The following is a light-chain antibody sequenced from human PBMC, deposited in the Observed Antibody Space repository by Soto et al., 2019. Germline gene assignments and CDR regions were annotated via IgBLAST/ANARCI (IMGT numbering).Light chain of an antibody. J-gene: IGLJ2*01. Sequence: QSALTQPPSASGSPGQSVTISCTGTSSDVGGYNYVSWYRQHPGKAPKLMTYEVSKRPSEVPDRFSGSKSGNTASLTVSGLQAEDEADYYCSSYAGSNGVIFGGGTKLTVL. CDR2: EVS. V-gene: IGLV2-8*01. CDR3: SSYAGSNGVI. CDR1: SSDVGGYNY.